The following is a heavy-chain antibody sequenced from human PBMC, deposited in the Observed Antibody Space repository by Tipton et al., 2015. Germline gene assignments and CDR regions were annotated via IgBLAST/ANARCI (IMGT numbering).Heavy chain of an antibody. J-gene: IGHJ4*02. CDR2: IQYSGGT. CDR1: SDSINKYY. Sequence: LRLSCTVSSDSINKYYWSWIRQPPGKELQWIGYIQYSGGTNYNPSLESRVSMPVDTSKTQFSLEMRSVTATDTAVYYCARARGRHGGLFDSWGQGTLVTVSS. CDR3: ARARGRHGGLFDS. V-gene: IGHV4-59*01. D-gene: IGHD4-23*01.